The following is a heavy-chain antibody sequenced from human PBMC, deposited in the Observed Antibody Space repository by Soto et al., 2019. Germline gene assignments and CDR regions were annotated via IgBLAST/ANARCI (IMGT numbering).Heavy chain of an antibody. V-gene: IGHV4-31*03. D-gene: IGHD4-17*01. CDR1: GGSISSGGYY. J-gene: IGHJ6*02. Sequence: QVQLQESGPGLVKPSQTLSLTCTVSGGSISSGGYYWSWIRQHPGKGLEWIGYIYYSGSTYYNPSLKSRLTISVETSKNQFSLKLSSVTAADTAVFYCAREGSVHGMDVWGQGTTVNVSS. CDR3: AREGSVHGMDV. CDR2: IYYSGST.